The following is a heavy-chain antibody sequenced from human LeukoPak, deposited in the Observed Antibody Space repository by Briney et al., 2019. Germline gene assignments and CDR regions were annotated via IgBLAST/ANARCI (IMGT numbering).Heavy chain of an antibody. D-gene: IGHD6-19*01. V-gene: IGHV3-33*01. CDR1: GFTFSSYG. CDR3: ARGRGWIAVAGYFDY. CDR2: IWYDGSNK. Sequence: GGSLRLSCAASGFTFSSYGMHWVRQAPGKGLEWVAVIWYDGSNKYYADSVKGRFTISRDNSKNTLYLQMNSLRAEDTAVYYCARGRGWIAVAGYFDYWGQGTLVTVSS. J-gene: IGHJ4*02.